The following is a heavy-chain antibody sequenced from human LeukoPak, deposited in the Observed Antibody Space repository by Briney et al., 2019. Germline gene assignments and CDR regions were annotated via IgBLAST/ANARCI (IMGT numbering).Heavy chain of an antibody. D-gene: IGHD6-13*01. Sequence: ASVTVSLKASGYTFIDYGISWVRQAPGQGLEWMGWISAYNGDTNSAQKLQGRVTMTTDTSTSTAYMELRSLRSDDTAVYYCASIYSSSWSDNWGQGTLVTVSS. CDR1: GYTFIDYG. V-gene: IGHV1-18*01. CDR2: ISAYNGDT. CDR3: ASIYSSSWSDN. J-gene: IGHJ4*02.